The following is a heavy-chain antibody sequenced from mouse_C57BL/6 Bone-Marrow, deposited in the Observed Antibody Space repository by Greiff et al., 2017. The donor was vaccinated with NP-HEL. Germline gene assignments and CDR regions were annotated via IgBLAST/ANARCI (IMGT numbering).Heavy chain of an antibody. CDR1: GFSLSTFGMG. CDR2: IWWDDDK. CDR3: ARIEADYYGSSYDYAMDY. V-gene: IGHV8-8*01. J-gene: IGHJ4*01. D-gene: IGHD1-1*01. Sequence: QVTLKVSGPGILQPSQTLSLTCSFSGFSLSTFGMGVGWTRQPPGKGLEWLAHIWWDDDKYYNPALKSRLTISKDTSKNQVFLKIANVDTSDTATYYCARIEADYYGSSYDYAMDYWGQGTSVTVSS.